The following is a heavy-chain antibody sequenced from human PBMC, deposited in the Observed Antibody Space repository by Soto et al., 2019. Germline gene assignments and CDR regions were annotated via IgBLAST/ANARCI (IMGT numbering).Heavy chain of an antibody. CDR1: GGNFSSYA. J-gene: IGHJ3*02. CDR3: ARARIAVAGTGLYDAFDI. V-gene: IGHV1-69*13. CDR2: IIPIFGTA. D-gene: IGHD6-19*01. Sequence: SVKVSCKASGGNFSSYAISWVRQGPGQGLEWMGGIIPIFGTAIYAQKFQGRVTITADESTSTAYMELSSLRSEDTAVYYCARARIAVAGTGLYDAFDIWGQGTMVTVSS.